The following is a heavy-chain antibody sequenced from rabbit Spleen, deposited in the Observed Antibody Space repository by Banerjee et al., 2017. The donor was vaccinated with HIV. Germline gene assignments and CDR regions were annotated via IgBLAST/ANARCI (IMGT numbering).Heavy chain of an antibody. V-gene: IGHV1S40*01. CDR1: GVSFSRSSY. D-gene: IGHD1-1*01. CDR3: ARDTSSSFSSYGMDL. CDR2: IDTGNSGFT. J-gene: IGHJ6*01. Sequence: QSLEESGGDLVKPGASLTLTCTASGVSFSRSSYMCWVRQAPGKGLEWIACIDTGNSGFTYFATWAKGRFTCSKTSSTTVTLQMTRLTAADTATYFCARDTSSSFSSYGMDLWGPGTLVTVS.